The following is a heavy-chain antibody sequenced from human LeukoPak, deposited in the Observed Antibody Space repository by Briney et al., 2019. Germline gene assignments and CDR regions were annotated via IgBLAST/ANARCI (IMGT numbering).Heavy chain of an antibody. CDR2: ISYAGSDK. Sequence: GGSLRLSCAASGFTFSSHGIHWVRQAPGKGLEWVAVISYAGSDKYYADSVKGRFTISRDNSKNTLYLQMNSLRAEDTAVYYCAKSSSGGWYLLGDAFDIWGQGTMVTVSS. CDR1: GFTFSSHG. CDR3: AKSSSGGWYLLGDAFDI. D-gene: IGHD6-19*01. V-gene: IGHV3-30*18. J-gene: IGHJ3*02.